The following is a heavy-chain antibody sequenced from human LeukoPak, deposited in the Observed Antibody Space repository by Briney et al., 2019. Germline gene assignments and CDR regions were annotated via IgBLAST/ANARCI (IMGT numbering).Heavy chain of an antibody. V-gene: IGHV3-15*07. CDR2: IKSKTDGGTT. J-gene: IGHJ4*02. CDR1: GFTFSNAW. CDR3: TTGSTYYDFWSGPYYFDY. D-gene: IGHD3-3*01. Sequence: GGSLRLSCAASGFTFSNAWMNWVRQALGKGLEWVGRIKSKTDGGTTDYAAPVKGRFTISRDDSKNTLYLQMNSLKTEDTAVYYCTTGSTYYDFWSGPYYFDYWGQGTLVTVSS.